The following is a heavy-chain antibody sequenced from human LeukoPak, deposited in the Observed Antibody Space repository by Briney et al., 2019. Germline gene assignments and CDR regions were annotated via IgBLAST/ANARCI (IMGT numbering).Heavy chain of an antibody. V-gene: IGHV3-20*04. CDR1: GFTFDDYG. CDR2: INWNGGST. J-gene: IGHJ4*02. D-gene: IGHD5-24*01. Sequence: PGGSLRLSCTASGFTFDDYGMSWVRQAPGEGLEWVSGINWNGGSTGYADSMKGRFTISRDNAKNSLYLQMNSLRAEDTALYYCARDGRDGYSPFDYWGQGTLVTVSS. CDR3: ARDGRDGYSPFDY.